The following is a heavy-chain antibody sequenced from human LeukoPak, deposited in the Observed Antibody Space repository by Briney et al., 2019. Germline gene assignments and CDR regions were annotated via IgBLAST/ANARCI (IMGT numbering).Heavy chain of an antibody. CDR1: GGSFSDYY. CDR2: INHSGST. V-gene: IGHV4-34*01. CDR3: ARVGDYYDTSGTFYY. J-gene: IGHJ4*02. D-gene: IGHD3-22*01. Sequence: SETLSLTCAVYGGSFSDYYWSWIRQPPGKGLEWIGEINHSGSTNYNPSLKSRVTISVDTSKNQFSLKLSSVTAADTAVYYCARVGDYYDTSGTFYYWGQGTLVTVSS.